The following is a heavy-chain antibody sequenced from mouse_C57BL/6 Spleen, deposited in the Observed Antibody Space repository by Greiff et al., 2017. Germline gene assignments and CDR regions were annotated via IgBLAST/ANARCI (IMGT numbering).Heavy chain of an antibody. D-gene: IGHD4-1*01. J-gene: IGHJ2*01. Sequence: QVQLQQSGPELVKPGASVKISCKASGYAFSSSWLNWVKQRPGKGLEWIGRIYPGDGATNYNGKIKGKATLTADKSASKAYMQLSILTSEDSAVYYCARRGGTFDYWGQGTTLTVSS. V-gene: IGHV1-82*01. CDR3: ARRGGTFDY. CDR2: IYPGDGAT. CDR1: GYAFSSSW.